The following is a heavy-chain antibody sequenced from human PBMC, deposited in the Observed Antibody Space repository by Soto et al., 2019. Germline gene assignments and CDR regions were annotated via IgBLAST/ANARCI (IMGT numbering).Heavy chain of an antibody. CDR2: INTYNGNT. V-gene: IGHV1-18*01. D-gene: IGHD3-16*01. CDR1: GYSFTRYG. J-gene: IGHJ6*02. Sequence: QVQLVQSRAEVKNPGASVKVSCKASGYSFTRYGIAWARQAPGRGLEWMGWINTYNGNTNYAQNLQGRVTLNTDTSTRTAYMELTNLRSNDTAIYYCAMVDVYVTPSPQHVWGQGTTVIVSS. CDR3: AMVDVYVTPSPQHV.